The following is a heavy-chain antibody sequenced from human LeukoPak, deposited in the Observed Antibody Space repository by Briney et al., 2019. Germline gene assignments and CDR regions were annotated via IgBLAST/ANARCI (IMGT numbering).Heavy chain of an antibody. J-gene: IGHJ4*02. V-gene: IGHV3-64*01. CDR3: ATNTMVRGVLNY. CDR2: ISSNGGST. CDR1: GFTFSSYA. Sequence: GGSLRLSCAASGFTFSSYAMHWVHQAPGKGLEYVSAISSNGGSTYYANSVKGRFTISRDNSKNTLYLQMGSLRAEDMAVYYCATNTMVRGVLNYWGQGTLVTVSS. D-gene: IGHD3-10*01.